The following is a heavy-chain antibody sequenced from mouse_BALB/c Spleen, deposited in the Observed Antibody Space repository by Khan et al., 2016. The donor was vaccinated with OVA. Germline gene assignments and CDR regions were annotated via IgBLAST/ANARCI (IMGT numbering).Heavy chain of an antibody. D-gene: IGHD1-1*01. J-gene: IGHJ2*01. CDR2: INPHIGET. CDR3: ARIYGSDFDY. CDR1: GYSFTGYF. Sequence: VQLKQSGPELVKPGASVKISCKASGYSFTGYFMNWVMQSHGKSLEWIGRINPHIGETFYNQKFKDEATLTVDKSSSTAHMELRSLASEDSAVYYCARIYGSDFDYWGQGNTLTVSS. V-gene: IGHV1-20*02.